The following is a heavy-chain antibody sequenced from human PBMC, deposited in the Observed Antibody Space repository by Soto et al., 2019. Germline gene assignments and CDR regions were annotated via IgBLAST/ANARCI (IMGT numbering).Heavy chain of an antibody. Sequence: GESLKISCEASGYSFSSCWIGWVRQMPGKGLEWMAIINPTDSDTRYSPSFRGQVTISANKSISTAYLQWSSLKASDTAMYYCARQAIGRGTTTHWGQGTLVTVSS. CDR2: INPTDSDT. CDR1: GYSFSSCW. D-gene: IGHD1-1*01. CDR3: ARQAIGRGTTTH. V-gene: IGHV5-51*01. J-gene: IGHJ4*02.